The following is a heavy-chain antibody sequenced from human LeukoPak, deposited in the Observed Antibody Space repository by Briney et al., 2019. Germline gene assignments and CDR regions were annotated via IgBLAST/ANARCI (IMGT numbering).Heavy chain of an antibody. CDR2: ISHDGSNR. J-gene: IGHJ3*02. V-gene: IGHV3-30*04. Sequence: PGRSLRLSCAASGFTFSSYAMHWVRQAPGRGLGWVAVISHDGSNRFYADSVEGRFTISRDNSKNTLYLQMNSLRAEDTAVYYCAREKIAVAGASDAFDIWGQGTMVTVSS. D-gene: IGHD6-19*01. CDR3: AREKIAVAGASDAFDI. CDR1: GFTFSSYA.